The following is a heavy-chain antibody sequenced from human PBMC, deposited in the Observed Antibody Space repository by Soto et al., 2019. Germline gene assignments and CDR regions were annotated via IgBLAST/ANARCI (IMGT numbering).Heavy chain of an antibody. CDR3: ARVIVGYYDSSGDIDY. J-gene: IGHJ4*02. V-gene: IGHV4-59*01. D-gene: IGHD3-22*01. Sequence: SETLSLTCTVSGGSISSYYWSWIRQPPGKGLEWIGYIYYSGSTNYNPSLKSRVTISVDTSKNQFSLKLSSVTAADTAVYYCARVIVGYYDSSGDIDYWGQGTLVTVSS. CDR2: IYYSGST. CDR1: GGSISSYY.